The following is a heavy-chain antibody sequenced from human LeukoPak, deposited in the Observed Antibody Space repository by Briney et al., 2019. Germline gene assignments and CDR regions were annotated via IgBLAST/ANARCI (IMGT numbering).Heavy chain of an antibody. Sequence: SETLSLTCTVSGGPISSYYWSWIRQPPGKGLEWIGYIYYSGSTNYNPSLKSRVTISVDMSKNQFSLKLSSVTAADTALYYCARVGITGTTPDYWGQGTLVTVSS. D-gene: IGHD1-7*01. CDR2: IYYSGST. CDR1: GGPISSYY. J-gene: IGHJ4*02. V-gene: IGHV4-59*12. CDR3: ARVGITGTTPDY.